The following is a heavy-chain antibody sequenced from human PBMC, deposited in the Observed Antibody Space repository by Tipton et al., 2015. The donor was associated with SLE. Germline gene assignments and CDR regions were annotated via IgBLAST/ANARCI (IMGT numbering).Heavy chain of an antibody. J-gene: IGHJ4*02. V-gene: IGHV4-34*01. CDR2: ISHSGST. D-gene: IGHD2-2*01. Sequence: TLSLTCAVYGGSFSGYYWSWIRQPPGKGLEWIGEISHSGSTNYNPSLKSRVTISVDTSKNQFSLKLSSVTAADTAVYYCARSQRDIVVVLAAAFDYWGQGTLVTVSS. CDR1: GGSFSGYY. CDR3: ARSQRDIVVVLAAAFDY.